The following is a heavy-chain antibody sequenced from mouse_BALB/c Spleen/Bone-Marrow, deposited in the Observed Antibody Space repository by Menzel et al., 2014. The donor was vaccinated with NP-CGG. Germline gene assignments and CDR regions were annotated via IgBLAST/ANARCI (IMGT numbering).Heavy chain of an antibody. V-gene: IGHV5-6-4*01. CDR3: TRDGKGNYDYAMDY. D-gene: IGHD2-1*01. J-gene: IGHJ4*01. Sequence: EVKLMESGGGLVKPGGSPKLSCAASGFTFSSYTMSWVRQTPEKRLEWVATISSGGSYTYYPDSVKGRFTISRDNAKNTLYLQMSSLKSEDTAMYYCTRDGKGNYDYAMDYWGQGTSVTVSS. CDR1: GFTFSSYT. CDR2: ISSGGSYT.